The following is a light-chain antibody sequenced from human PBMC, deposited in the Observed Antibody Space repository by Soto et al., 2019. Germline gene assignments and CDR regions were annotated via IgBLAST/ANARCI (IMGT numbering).Light chain of an antibody. CDR1: QSVSSSY. CDR2: GAS. Sequence: EIVLTQSPGTLSLSPGERATLSCRASQSVSSSYLAWYQQKPGQAPRLLIYGASSRATGIPDRFSGSGSGTDFTLTVSRLEPADFAVSYCPQYGSSPMFTFGPGTKVDIK. CDR3: PQYGSSPMFT. V-gene: IGKV3-20*01. J-gene: IGKJ3*01.